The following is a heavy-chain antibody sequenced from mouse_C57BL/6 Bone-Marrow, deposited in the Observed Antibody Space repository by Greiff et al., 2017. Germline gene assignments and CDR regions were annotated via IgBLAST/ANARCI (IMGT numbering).Heavy chain of an antibody. CDR2: IWSGGST. Sequence: VMLVESGPGLVQPSQSLSITCTVSGFSLTSYGVHWVRQSPGKGLEWLGVIWSGGSTDYNAAFISRLSISKDNSKCQVFFKMNSLQADDTAIYYCASPLTTNYAMDYWGQGTSVTVSS. V-gene: IGHV2-2*01. CDR1: GFSLTSYG. D-gene: IGHD2-12*01. CDR3: ASPLTTNYAMDY. J-gene: IGHJ4*01.